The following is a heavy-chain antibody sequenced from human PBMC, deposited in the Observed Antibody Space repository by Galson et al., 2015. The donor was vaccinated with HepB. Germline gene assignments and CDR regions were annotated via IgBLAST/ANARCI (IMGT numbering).Heavy chain of an antibody. J-gene: IGHJ4*02. CDR1: GYTFTGYY. Sequence: SVKVSCKASGYTFTGYYMHWVRQAPGQGLEWMGWINPNSGGTNYAQKFQGRVTMTRDTSISTAYMELSRLRSDDTAVYYCARGGVCSSTSCYILDYWGQGTLVTVSS. CDR3: ARGGVCSSTSCYILDY. V-gene: IGHV1-2*02. CDR2: INPNSGGT. D-gene: IGHD2-2*02.